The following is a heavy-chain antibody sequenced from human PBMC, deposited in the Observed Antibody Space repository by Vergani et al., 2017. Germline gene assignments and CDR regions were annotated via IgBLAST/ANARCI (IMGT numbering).Heavy chain of an antibody. CDR3: AGGGIVGTLGHGYYYYGMDV. Sequence: QVQLQESGPGLVKPSETLSLTCTVSGGSISSYYWSWIRQPPGKGLEWIGYIYYSWSTNYNPSLKSRVTLSVDTSKDQFSLKLSSVTAADTAVYYCAGGGIVGTLGHGYYYYGMDVWGQGTTVTVSS. D-gene: IGHD1-26*01. CDR2: IYYSWST. CDR1: GGSISSYY. J-gene: IGHJ6*02. V-gene: IGHV4-59*01.